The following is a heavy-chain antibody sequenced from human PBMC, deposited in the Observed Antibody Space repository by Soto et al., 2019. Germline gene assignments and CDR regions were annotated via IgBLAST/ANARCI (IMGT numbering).Heavy chain of an antibody. D-gene: IGHD3-10*01. CDR3: ARCRFFGDGMDV. V-gene: IGHV1-69*12. CDR2: IIPIFGTA. J-gene: IGHJ6*02. Sequence: QVQLVQSGAEVKKPGSSVKVSCKASGGTFSSYAISWVRQAPGQGLEWMGGIIPIFGTANYAQKFQGRVTITADESTSRAYMDLSSLRSEDTAMYYCARCRFFGDGMDVWGQGTTVTVSS. CDR1: GGTFSSYA.